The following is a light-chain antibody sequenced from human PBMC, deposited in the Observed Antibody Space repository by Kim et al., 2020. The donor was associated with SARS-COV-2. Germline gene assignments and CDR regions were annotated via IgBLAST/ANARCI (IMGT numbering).Light chain of an antibody. CDR1: SLRSYY. CDR2: GRN. V-gene: IGLV3-19*01. CDR3: QSRDSGGNVV. Sequence: SSELTQDPAVSVALGQTVKITCQGDSLRSYYATWYQQKPRQAPLLVIFGRNNRPSGIPDRFSGSTSGNTASLTISGAQAEDEADFYCQSRDSGGNVVFGGGTHRSVL. J-gene: IGLJ2*01.